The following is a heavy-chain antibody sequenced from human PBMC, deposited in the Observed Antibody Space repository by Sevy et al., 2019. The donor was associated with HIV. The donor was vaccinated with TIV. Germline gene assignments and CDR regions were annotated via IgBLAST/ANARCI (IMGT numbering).Heavy chain of an antibody. D-gene: IGHD6-13*01. J-gene: IGHJ4*02. CDR1: GFSFSSYS. CDR2: IGSSNSCI. Sequence: GGSLRLSCAASGFSFSSYSVRWVRQAPGKGLEWVASIGSSNSCIYYADSMKGRFTISRDNAKNSLFLHMNRLRAEDTAVYYCARSYSSCWYILYCFEYRGQGTPFTVSS. V-gene: IGHV3-21*04. CDR3: ARSYSSCWYILYCFEY.